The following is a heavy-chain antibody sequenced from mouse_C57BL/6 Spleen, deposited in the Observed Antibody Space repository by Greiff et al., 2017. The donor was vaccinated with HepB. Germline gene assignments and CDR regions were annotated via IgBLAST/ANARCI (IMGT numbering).Heavy chain of an antibody. J-gene: IGHJ3*01. CDR3: ARSGDYDGAWFAY. CDR2: IHPNSGST. CDR1: GYTFTSYW. D-gene: IGHD2-4*01. Sequence: QVHVKQSGAELVKPGASVKLSCKASGYTFTSYWMHWVKQRPGQGLEWIGMIHPNSGSTNYNEKFKSKATLTVDKSSSTAYMQLSSLTSEDSAVYYCARSGDYDGAWFAYWGQGTLVTVSA. V-gene: IGHV1-64*01.